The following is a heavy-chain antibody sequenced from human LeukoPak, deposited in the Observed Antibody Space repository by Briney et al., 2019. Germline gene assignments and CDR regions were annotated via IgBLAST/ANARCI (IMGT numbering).Heavy chain of an antibody. CDR1: GFTFSSYA. J-gene: IGHJ5*02. D-gene: IGHD2-2*01. Sequence: PGGSLRLSCAASGFTFSSYAMSWVRQAPGKGLEWVSAISGSGGSTYYADSVKGRFTISRDNAKNSLYLQMNSLRAEDTAVYYCARVSGVPAANNWFDPWGQGTLVTVSS. CDR3: ARVSGVPAANNWFDP. CDR2: ISGSGGST. V-gene: IGHV3-23*01.